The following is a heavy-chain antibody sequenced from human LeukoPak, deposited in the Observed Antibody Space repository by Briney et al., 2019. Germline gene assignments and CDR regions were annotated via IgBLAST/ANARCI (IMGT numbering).Heavy chain of an antibody. V-gene: IGHV4-59*01. CDR2: IYYSGST. D-gene: IGHD3-10*01. CDR3: ARGRGFGELLPYFDY. J-gene: IGHJ4*02. Sequence: PSETLSLTCTVSGGSISSYYWSWIRQPPGKGLEWIGYIYYSGSTNYNPSLKSRVTISVDTSKNQSSLKLSSVTAADTAVYYCARGRGFGELLPYFDYWGQGTLVTVSS. CDR1: GGSISSYY.